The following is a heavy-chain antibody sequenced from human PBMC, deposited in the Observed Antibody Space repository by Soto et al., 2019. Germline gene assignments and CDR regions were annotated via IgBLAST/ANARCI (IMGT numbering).Heavy chain of an antibody. CDR3: ARGTGSTSCYLCSYYYYYMDV. D-gene: IGHD2-2*01. CDR2: MNPNSGNT. V-gene: IGHV1-8*01. CDR1: GYTFTSYD. J-gene: IGHJ6*03. Sequence: ASVKVSCKASGYTFTSYDINWVRQATGQGLEWMGWMNPNSGNTGYAQKFQGRVTMTRNTSISTAYMELSSLRSEDTAVYYCARGTGSTSCYLCSYYYYYMDVWGKGTTVTVSS.